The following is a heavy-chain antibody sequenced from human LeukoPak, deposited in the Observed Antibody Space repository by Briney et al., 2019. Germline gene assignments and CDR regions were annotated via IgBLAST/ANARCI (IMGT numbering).Heavy chain of an antibody. V-gene: IGHV3-21*01. CDR2: MRSSSTPI. D-gene: IGHD2-2*01. CDR3: ARGHPCTSVSCYVTGALDI. Sequence: TRGSLRLSCVPSGFTFDMYSTNWVRQAPEGGRGWVSSMRSSSTPIYYAESMKGRFTVCRDNAKNSLYLQVDSPRVQDTAIYYCARGHPCTSVSCYVTGALDIWGQGTMVTVSS. CDR1: GFTFDMYS. J-gene: IGHJ3*02.